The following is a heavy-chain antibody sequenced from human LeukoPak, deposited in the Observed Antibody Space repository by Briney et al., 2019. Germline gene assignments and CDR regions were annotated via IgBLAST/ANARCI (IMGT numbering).Heavy chain of an antibody. D-gene: IGHD1/OR15-1a*01. CDR2: INTDGSTT. CDR3: AKDLSWNTADR. J-gene: IGHJ5*02. CDR1: GFAFSNYW. V-gene: IGHV3-74*01. Sequence: GGSLRLSCVASGFAFSNYWMPWVRQASGKAPVWVSRINTDGSTTDYADSVKGRFTISRDNAKNMVFLQMNGLRADDTALYYCAKDLSWNTADRWGQGILVTAS.